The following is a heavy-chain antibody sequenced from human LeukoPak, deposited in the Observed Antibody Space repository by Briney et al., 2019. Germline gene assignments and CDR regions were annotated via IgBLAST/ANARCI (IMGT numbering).Heavy chain of an antibody. CDR3: AKDSRSGRHSSGSSYFDY. CDR1: GFTFSRYW. V-gene: IGHV3-74*01. D-gene: IGHD3-22*01. CDR2: ININGSST. Sequence: GGSLRLSCAASGFTFSRYWMHWVRQAPGKGLVWVSRININGSSTIYADSVKGRFTISRDNAKNTLYLQMNNLRADDTAVYYCAKDSRSGRHSSGSSYFDYWGQGTLVTVSS. J-gene: IGHJ4*02.